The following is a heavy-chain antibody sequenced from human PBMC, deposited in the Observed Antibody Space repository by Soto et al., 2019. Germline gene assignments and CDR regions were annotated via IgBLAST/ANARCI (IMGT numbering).Heavy chain of an antibody. CDR1: GYTFTGYY. J-gene: IGHJ6*02. CDR3: AKGGAIVAAGTRAYLYNAMDV. CDR2: INPNSGDT. D-gene: IGHD1-26*01. Sequence: ASVKVSCKASGYTFTGYYVHWVRQAPGQGLEWMGWINPNSGDTHLAQRFQGRVTMNRDTSIGTAYMELRGLTSDDTAEYYCAKGGAIVAAGTRAYLYNAMDVWGQGTTVTVSS. V-gene: IGHV1-2*02.